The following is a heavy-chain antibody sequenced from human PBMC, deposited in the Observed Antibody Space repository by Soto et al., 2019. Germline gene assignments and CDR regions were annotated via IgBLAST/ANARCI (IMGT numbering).Heavy chain of an antibody. CDR3: ASTPYDYIWGSYRIYFDY. J-gene: IGHJ4*02. CDR2: INHSGST. D-gene: IGHD3-16*02. CDR1: GGSFSGYY. Sequence: SETLSLTCAVYGGSFSGYYWSWIRQPPGKGLEWIGEINHSGSTNYNPSLKSRVTISVGTSKNQFSLKLSSVTAADTAVYYCASTPYDYIWGSYRIYFDYWGQGTVVTVSS. V-gene: IGHV4-34*01.